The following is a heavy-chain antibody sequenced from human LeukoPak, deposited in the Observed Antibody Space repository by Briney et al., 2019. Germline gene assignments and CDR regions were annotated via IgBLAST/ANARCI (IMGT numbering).Heavy chain of an antibody. V-gene: IGHV7-4-1*02. CDR2: INTNTGNP. J-gene: IGHJ3*02. D-gene: IGHD3-10*01. Sequence: ASVKVSCKASGYTFTSYAMNWVRQAPGQGLEWMGWINTNTGNPTYAQGFTGRFVFSLDTSVSTAYLQISSLKAEDTAVYYCALNYGSGSNPPTDAFDIWGQGTMVTVSS. CDR3: ALNYGSGSNPPTDAFDI. CDR1: GYTFTSYA.